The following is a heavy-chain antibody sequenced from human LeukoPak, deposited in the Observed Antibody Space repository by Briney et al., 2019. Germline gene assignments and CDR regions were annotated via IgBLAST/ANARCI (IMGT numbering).Heavy chain of an antibody. Sequence: PGGSLRLSCAASGFTFSSYSMNWVRQAPGKGLEWVSSISSSSSYIYYADSVKGRFTISRDNAKNSLYLQMNSLRAEDTAVYYCARAEGHYYGSGSYSDYWGQGTLVTVSP. CDR2: ISSSSSYI. D-gene: IGHD3-10*01. CDR3: ARAEGHYYGSGSYSDY. J-gene: IGHJ4*02. CDR1: GFTFSSYS. V-gene: IGHV3-21*01.